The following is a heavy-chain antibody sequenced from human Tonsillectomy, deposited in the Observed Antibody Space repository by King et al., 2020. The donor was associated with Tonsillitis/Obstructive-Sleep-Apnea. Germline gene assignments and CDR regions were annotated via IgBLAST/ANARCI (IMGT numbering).Heavy chain of an antibody. CDR3: ARRDSTGWYDKTYYYDGLDG. CDR1: GDSISNYY. J-gene: IGHJ6*02. Sequence: QLQESGPGLVKPSETLSLTCTVSGDSISNYYWSWIRQSPGKGLEWIGYIYYSGSTNYNPSLKSRVNISVDMFKNSFSLRVSSVTAADTAVYYCARRDSTGWYDKTYYYDGLDGWSQGTTVTVSS. CDR2: IYYSGST. V-gene: IGHV4-59*08. D-gene: IGHD6-19*01.